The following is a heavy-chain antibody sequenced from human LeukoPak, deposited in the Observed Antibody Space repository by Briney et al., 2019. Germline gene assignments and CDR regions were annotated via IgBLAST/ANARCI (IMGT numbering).Heavy chain of an antibody. Sequence: SETLSLTCTVSGGSISSYYWSWIRQPPGKGLEWIGYIYYSGSTNYNPSLKSRVTISVDTSKNQFSLKLRSVTAADTAVYYCARTTSGDFWSGYYTLPYYYMDVWGKGTTVTVSS. D-gene: IGHD3-3*01. CDR3: ARTTSGDFWSGYYTLPYYYMDV. J-gene: IGHJ6*03. CDR2: IYYSGST. CDR1: GGSISSYY. V-gene: IGHV4-59*01.